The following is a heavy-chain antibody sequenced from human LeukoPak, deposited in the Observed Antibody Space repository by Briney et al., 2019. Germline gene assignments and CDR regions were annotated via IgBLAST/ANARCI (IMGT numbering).Heavy chain of an antibody. CDR2: MYYGGNT. J-gene: IGHJ4*02. CDR1: GGSIRSNYY. V-gene: IGHV4-39*01. CDR3: ASLSRSADY. Sequence: SETLSLTCTVSGGSIRSNYYWGWIRQPPGKGLEWIGNMYYGGNTYYNPSLKSRVTISMDTSKNEFSLRLNSVTAADTAVYYCASLSRSADYWGQGTLVTVSS. D-gene: IGHD6-6*01.